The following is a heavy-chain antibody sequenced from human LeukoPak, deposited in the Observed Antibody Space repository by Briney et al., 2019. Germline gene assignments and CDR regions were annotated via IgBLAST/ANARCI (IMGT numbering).Heavy chain of an antibody. J-gene: IGHJ4*02. V-gene: IGHV3-20*04. Sequence: PGGSLRLSCAASGFTFADYGMNWVRQVPGKGLEWVSGINWIGGSTGYADSVKGRFTISRDNAKNSLYLQMNSLRAEDTAVYYCARVHGAYPFDYWGQGTLVTVSS. CDR1: GFTFADYG. CDR2: INWIGGST. CDR3: ARVHGAYPFDY. D-gene: IGHD4/OR15-4a*01.